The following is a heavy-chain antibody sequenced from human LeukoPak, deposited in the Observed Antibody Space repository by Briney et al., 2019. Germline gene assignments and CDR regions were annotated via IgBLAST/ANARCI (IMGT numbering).Heavy chain of an antibody. D-gene: IGHD3-3*01. V-gene: IGHV3-74*01. CDR3: AREDGHTILGPFRY. CDR2: INSDGSST. J-gene: IGHJ4*02. Sequence: GGSLRLSCAASGFTFSSYWMHWVRQAPGKGLVWVSRINSDGSSTSYADSVKGRFTISRDNAKNTLFLQMNSLRAEDTAVYYCAREDGHTILGPFRYWGQGALVTVSS. CDR1: GFTFSSYW.